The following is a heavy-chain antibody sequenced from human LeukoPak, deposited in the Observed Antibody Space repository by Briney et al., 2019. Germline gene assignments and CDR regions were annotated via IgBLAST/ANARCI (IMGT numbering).Heavy chain of an antibody. J-gene: IGHJ4*02. CDR2: ISGSGGST. V-gene: IGHV3-23*01. CDR3: AKDREDCSSTSCYATDY. D-gene: IGHD2-2*01. CDR1: GFTFSSYA. Sequence: GGSLRLSCAASGFTFSSYAMSWVRQAPGKGLEWVSAISGSGGSTYYADSVKGRFTISRDNSKNTLYLQMNSLRAEDTAVYYCAKDREDCSSTSCYATDYWGQGTLVTVSS.